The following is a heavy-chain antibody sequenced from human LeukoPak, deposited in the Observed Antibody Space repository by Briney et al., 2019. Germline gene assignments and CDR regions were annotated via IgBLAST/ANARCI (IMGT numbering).Heavy chain of an antibody. CDR1: GDSISTYY. CDR3: AKRGAIAGFFEF. V-gene: IGHV4-59*01. CDR2: TYASGNI. Sequence: SETLSLTCVVSGDSISTYYWSWIRQPPGKGLEWIGCTYASGNIKYNPSFESRVTVSGDRSRNQFSLKLTSVNAADTAVYYCAKRGAIAGFFEFWGQGILVTVSS. J-gene: IGHJ4*02. D-gene: IGHD2-21*01.